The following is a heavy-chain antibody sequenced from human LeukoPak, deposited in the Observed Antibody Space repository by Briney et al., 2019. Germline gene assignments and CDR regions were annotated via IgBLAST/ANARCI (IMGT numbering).Heavy chain of an antibody. D-gene: IGHD6-13*01. CDR3: AKDRGIAAAGTRFDP. J-gene: IGHJ5*02. CDR2: ISGSGGST. Sequence: PGGSLRLSCAASGFTFSSYPMSWVRQAPGKGLEWDSAISGSGGSTYYADSVKGRFTISRDNSKNTLYLQMNSLRAEDTAVYYCAKDRGIAAAGTRFDPWGQGTLVTVSS. CDR1: GFTFSSYP. V-gene: IGHV3-23*01.